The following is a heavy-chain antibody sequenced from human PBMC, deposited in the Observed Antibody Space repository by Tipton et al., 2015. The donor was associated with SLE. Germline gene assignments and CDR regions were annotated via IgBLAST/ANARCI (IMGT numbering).Heavy chain of an antibody. J-gene: IGHJ4*02. V-gene: IGHV4-61*01. Sequence: TLSLTCTVSGGSISSGSYYWSWIRQPPGKGLEWIGYIYYSGSTNYNPSLKSRVTISVDTSKNQFSLKLSSVTAADTAVYYCARGGLRFLEWFWGQGTLVTVSS. D-gene: IGHD3-3*01. CDR2: IYYSGST. CDR3: ARGGLRFLEWF. CDR1: GGSISSGSYY.